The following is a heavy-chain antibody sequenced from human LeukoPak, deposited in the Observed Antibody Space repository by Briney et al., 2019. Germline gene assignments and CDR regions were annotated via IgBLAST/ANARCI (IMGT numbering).Heavy chain of an antibody. V-gene: IGHV1-69*05. CDR3: ARGPVFSLELLKRYYYYYMDV. CDR2: IIPIFGTA. J-gene: IGHJ6*03. D-gene: IGHD1-7*01. Sequence: GGSVKVSCKASGGTFSSYAISWVGQAPGQGLEWMGGIIPIFGTANYAQKFQGRVTITTDESTSPAYMELSSLRSEDTAVYYCARGPVFSLELLKRYYYYYMDVWGKGTTVTVSS. CDR1: GGTFSSYA.